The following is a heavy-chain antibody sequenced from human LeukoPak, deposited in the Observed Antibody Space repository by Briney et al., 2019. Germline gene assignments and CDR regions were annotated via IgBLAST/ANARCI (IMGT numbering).Heavy chain of an antibody. CDR3: TKGGHGDY. Sequence: GGSLRLSCAASGFTFSTYAMSWVRQAPGKGLEWVSTLSGDGSDTYYADSVKGRFTISRDTSENTLFLQMNSLRADDTAIYYCTKGGHGDYWGQGTMVTVSS. D-gene: IGHD2-21*02. V-gene: IGHV3-23*01. CDR2: LSGDGSDT. J-gene: IGHJ4*02. CDR1: GFTFSTYA.